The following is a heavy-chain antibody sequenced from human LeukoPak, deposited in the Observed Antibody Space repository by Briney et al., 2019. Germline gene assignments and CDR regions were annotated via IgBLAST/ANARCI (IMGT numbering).Heavy chain of an antibody. CDR2: ISVYNGNT. CDR1: VYTFTSYG. J-gene: IGHJ4*02. D-gene: IGHD1-26*01. Sequence: ASVTVSCKASVYTFTSYGISWVGQAPGQGLEGVGWISVYNGNTNYPQKLQGRVTMTTDTSTSTAYMELRSLRSDDTAVYYCARDPYSGSPYYFDYWGQGTLVTVSS. V-gene: IGHV1-18*01. CDR3: ARDPYSGSPYYFDY.